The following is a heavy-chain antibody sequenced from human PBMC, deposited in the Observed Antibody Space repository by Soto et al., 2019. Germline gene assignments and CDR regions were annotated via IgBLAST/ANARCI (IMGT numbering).Heavy chain of an antibody. D-gene: IGHD6-19*01. Sequence: VQLVESGGGVVQPGRSLRLSCAASGFTFSDYAMHWVRQAPGKGLEWVAFVSHDGRNTHYADSVQCRFTISRDRSKNPVYLELTRLRAEDTAVYYCAKGGRQWLVTSDFNYWGQGALVTVSS. CDR1: GFTFSDYA. CDR2: VSHDGRNT. J-gene: IGHJ4*02. CDR3: AKGGRQWLVTSDFNY. V-gene: IGHV3-30*18.